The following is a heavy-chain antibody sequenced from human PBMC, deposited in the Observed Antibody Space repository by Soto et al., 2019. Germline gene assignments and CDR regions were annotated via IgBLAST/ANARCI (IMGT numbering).Heavy chain of an antibody. V-gene: IGHV3-30-3*01. D-gene: IGHD6-19*01. J-gene: IGHJ6*02. CDR3: ARTRIAVAGMYYYYYYGMDV. Sequence: GGSLRLSCAASGFTFSSYAMHWVRQAPGKGLEWVAAISYDGSNKYYADSVKGRFTISRDNSKNTLYLQMNSLRAEDTAVYYCARTRIAVAGMYYYYYYGMDVWGQGTTVTVSS. CDR2: ISYDGSNK. CDR1: GFTFSSYA.